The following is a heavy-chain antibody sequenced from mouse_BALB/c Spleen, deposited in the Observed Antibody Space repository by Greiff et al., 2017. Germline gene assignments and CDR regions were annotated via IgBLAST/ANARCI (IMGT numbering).Heavy chain of an antibody. D-gene: IGHD4-1*01. Sequence: EVQLQQSGPGLVKPSQSLSLTCTVTGYSITSDYAWNWIRQFPGNKLEWMGYISYSGSTSYNPSLKSRISITRDTSKNQFFLQLNSVTTEDTATYYCAKLGRKGFAYWGQGTLVTVSA. V-gene: IGHV3-2*02. CDR3: AKLGRKGFAY. CDR1: GYSITSDYA. J-gene: IGHJ3*01. CDR2: ISYSGST.